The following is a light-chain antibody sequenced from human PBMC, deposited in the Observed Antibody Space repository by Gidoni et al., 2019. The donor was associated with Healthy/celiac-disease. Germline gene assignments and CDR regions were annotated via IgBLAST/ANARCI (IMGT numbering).Light chain of an antibody. V-gene: IGKV1-5*01. CDR3: QQYNSYQWT. J-gene: IGKJ1*01. Sequence: ILITPSPSTRSASVGDRVTITCRASQSISSWLAWYQQKPGKAPKLLIYDASSLESGVPSRFSGSGSGTEFTLTISSLQPDDFATYYCQQYNSYQWTFGQGTKVEIK. CDR2: DAS. CDR1: QSISSW.